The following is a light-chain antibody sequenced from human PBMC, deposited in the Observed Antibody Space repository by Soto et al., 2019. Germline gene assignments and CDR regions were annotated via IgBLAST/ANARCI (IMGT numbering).Light chain of an antibody. CDR3: QVWDSSSDPDYV. V-gene: IGLV3-21*02. CDR2: DDS. CDR1: NVGSKS. Sequence: SYDLTQPPSVSVAPGQTARMTCVGNNVGSKSVHWCQQKPGQAPVLVVYDDSDRPSGIPERFSGSNSGNTATLTISRVEAGDEADYYCQVWDSSSDPDYVFGTGTKVTV. J-gene: IGLJ1*01.